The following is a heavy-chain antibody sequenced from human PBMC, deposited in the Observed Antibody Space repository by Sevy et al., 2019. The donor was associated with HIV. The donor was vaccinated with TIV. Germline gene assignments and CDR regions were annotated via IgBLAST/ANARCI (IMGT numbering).Heavy chain of an antibody. CDR1: GFTFDDYA. CDR2: ISWNSGSI. V-gene: IGHV3-9*01. Sequence: GGSLRLSCAASGFTFDDYAMHWVRQAPGKGLEWVSGISWNSGSIGYADSVKGRFTISRDNAKNSLYLQMNSLRAEDTALYYCAKHMGGGYCSSTSCRRRPWGQGTLVTVSS. J-gene: IGHJ5*02. CDR3: AKHMGGGYCSSTSCRRRP. D-gene: IGHD2-2*01.